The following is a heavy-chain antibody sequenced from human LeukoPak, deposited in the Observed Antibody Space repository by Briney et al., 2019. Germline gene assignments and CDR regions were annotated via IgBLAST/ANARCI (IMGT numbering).Heavy chain of an antibody. J-gene: IGHJ4*02. CDR1: GGSISSGGYY. D-gene: IGHD5-18*01. Sequence: SETLSLTCTVPGGSISSGGYYWSWIRQHPGKGLEWIGYVYYSGSTYYNPSHKSRVTISVDTSKNQLSLKLSSVTAADTAVYYCAREDTAMVDYWGQGTLVTVSS. CDR3: AREDTAMVDY. CDR2: VYYSGST. V-gene: IGHV4-31*03.